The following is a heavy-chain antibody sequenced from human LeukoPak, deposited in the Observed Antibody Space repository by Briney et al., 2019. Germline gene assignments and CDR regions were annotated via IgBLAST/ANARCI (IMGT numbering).Heavy chain of an antibody. D-gene: IGHD3-22*01. CDR2: IIPFLGVP. CDR1: GGTFSGYA. V-gene: IGHV1-69*04. CDR3: AGHEYYYDSSGYYSH. Sequence: ASVKVSCKASGGTFSGYAISWVRQAPGQGLEWMGRIIPFLGVPNYAQKFQGRVTITADKSTSTAYMELSSLRSEDTAVYYCAGHEYYYDSSGYYSHWGQGTLVTVSS. J-gene: IGHJ4*02.